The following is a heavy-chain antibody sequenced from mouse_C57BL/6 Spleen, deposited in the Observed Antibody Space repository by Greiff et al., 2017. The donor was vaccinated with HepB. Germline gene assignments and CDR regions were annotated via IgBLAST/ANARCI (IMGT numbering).Heavy chain of an antibody. CDR3: TTAGRPYYAMDY. Sequence: EVQLQQSGAELVRPGASVKLSCTASGFNIKDYYMHWVKQRPEQGLEWIGRIDPEDGDTEYAPKFQGKATMTADTSSNTAYLQLSSLTSEDTAVYYWTTAGRPYYAMDYWGQGTSVTVSS. CDR2: IDPEDGDT. V-gene: IGHV14-1*01. J-gene: IGHJ4*01. CDR1: GFNIKDYY.